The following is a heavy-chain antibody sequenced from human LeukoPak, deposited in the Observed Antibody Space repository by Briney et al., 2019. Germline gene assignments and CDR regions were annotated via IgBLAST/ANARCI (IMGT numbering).Heavy chain of an antibody. D-gene: IGHD1-26*01. CDR1: GGSISSGSYY. J-gene: IGHJ6*03. V-gene: IGHV4-39*07. CDR2: INHSGST. Sequence: SETLSLTCTVSGGSISSGSYYWSWIRQPPGKGLEWIGEINHSGSTNYNPSLKSRVTISVDTSKNQFSLKLSSVTAADTAVYYCARVRYSGSYGLLFYYYYMDVWGKGTTVTVSS. CDR3: ARVRYSGSYGLLFYYYYMDV.